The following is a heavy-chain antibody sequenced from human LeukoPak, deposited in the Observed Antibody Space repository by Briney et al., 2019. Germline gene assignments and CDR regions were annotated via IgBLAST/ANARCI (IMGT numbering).Heavy chain of an antibody. D-gene: IGHD6-19*01. J-gene: IGHJ4*02. CDR3: ARVSVMGIAVAGPFDY. CDR2: IIPILGIA. Sequence: SVKVSCKASGGTFSSYAISWVRQAPGQGLEWMGRIIPILGIANYAQKFQGRVTITADKFTITAYMELSSLRSEDTAVYYCARVSVMGIAVAGPFDYWGQGTLVTVSS. V-gene: IGHV1-69*04. CDR1: GGTFSSYA.